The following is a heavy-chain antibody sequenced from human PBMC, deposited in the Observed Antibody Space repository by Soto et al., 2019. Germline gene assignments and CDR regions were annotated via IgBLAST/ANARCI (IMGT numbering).Heavy chain of an antibody. J-gene: IGHJ4*02. CDR2: ISWDGGST. CDR3: AKDMGLGNDYSNFDY. CDR1: GFTFDDYT. Sequence: GGSLRLSCAASGFTFDDYTMHWVRQAPGKGLEWVSLISWDGGSTYYADSVKGRFTISRDNSKNSLYLQMNSLRTEDTALYYCAKDMGLGNDYSNFDYWGQGTLVTVSS. D-gene: IGHD4-4*01. V-gene: IGHV3-43*01.